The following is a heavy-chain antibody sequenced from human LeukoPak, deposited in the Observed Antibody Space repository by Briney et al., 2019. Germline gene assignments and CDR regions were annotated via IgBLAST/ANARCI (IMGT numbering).Heavy chain of an antibody. CDR1: GFTFSSYA. CDR3: ASSGYDYDAFDI. CDR2: ISGSGGST. V-gene: IGHV3-23*01. D-gene: IGHD5-12*01. Sequence: GGSLRLSCAASGFTFSSYAMSWVRQAPGKGLGWVSAISGSGGSTYYADSVKGRFTISRDNSKNTLYLQMNSLRAEDTAVYYCASSGYDYDAFDIWGQGTMVTVSS. J-gene: IGHJ3*02.